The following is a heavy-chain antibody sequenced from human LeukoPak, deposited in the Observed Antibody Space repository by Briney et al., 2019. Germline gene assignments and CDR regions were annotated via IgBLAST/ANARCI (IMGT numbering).Heavy chain of an antibody. CDR2: ISGSSKHR. V-gene: IGHV3-21*01. CDR1: GFTFTSYS. CDR3: VRDMTTVITCYLQH. J-gene: IGHJ1*01. Sequence: GGTLRLSCAASGFTFTSYSKNWVRQAPGKGLEWVSSISGSSKHRYYADSVKGRFTISRDNAKSSLYPPMNSLRAEDTAVYYCVRDMTTVITCYLQHWGQGTLVTVSS. D-gene: IGHD4-17*01.